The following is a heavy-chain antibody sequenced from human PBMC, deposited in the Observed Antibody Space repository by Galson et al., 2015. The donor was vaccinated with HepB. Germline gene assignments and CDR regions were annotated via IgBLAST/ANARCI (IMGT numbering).Heavy chain of an antibody. D-gene: IGHD1-26*01. J-gene: IGHJ6*02. CDR1: GGTFSSYA. V-gene: IGHV1-69*13. CDR2: IIPIFGTA. Sequence: SVKVSCKASGGTFSSYALSWVRQAPGQGLEWMGGIIPIFGTANYAQKFQGRATITADESTSTAYMELSSLRSEDTAVYYCARDHVGGSDISSGMDVWGQGTTVTVSS. CDR3: ARDHVGGSDISSGMDV.